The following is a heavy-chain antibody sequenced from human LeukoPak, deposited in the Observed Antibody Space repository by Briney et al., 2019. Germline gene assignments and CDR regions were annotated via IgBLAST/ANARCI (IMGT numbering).Heavy chain of an antibody. Sequence: SETLSLTCTVSGGSISSYYWSWIRQPAGKGLEWIGRIYTSGSTNYNPSLKSRVTMSVDTSKNQFSLKLSSVTAADTAVYYCARHYRSGAGYCSGGSCYSVAYSWFDPWGQGTLVTVSS. J-gene: IGHJ5*02. V-gene: IGHV4-4*07. CDR3: ARHYRSGAGYCSGGSCYSVAYSWFDP. CDR1: GGSISSYY. CDR2: IYTSGST. D-gene: IGHD2-15*01.